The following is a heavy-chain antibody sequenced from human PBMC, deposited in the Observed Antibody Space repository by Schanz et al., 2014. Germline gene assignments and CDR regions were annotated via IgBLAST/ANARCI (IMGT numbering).Heavy chain of an antibody. V-gene: IGHV4-61*02. CDR3: ARDPWVGEKDAFDF. CDR2: IYTSGST. CDR1: GGSISSGSYY. Sequence: QVQLQESGPGLVKPSQTLSLTCTVSGGSISSGSYYWSWIRQPAGKGLEWIGRIYTSGSTNYNPAIKSRVTKTVATSKNQFPRRLSSVTAADTAVYYCARDPWVGEKDAFDFWGQGTMVIVSS. D-gene: IGHD3-10*01. J-gene: IGHJ3*01.